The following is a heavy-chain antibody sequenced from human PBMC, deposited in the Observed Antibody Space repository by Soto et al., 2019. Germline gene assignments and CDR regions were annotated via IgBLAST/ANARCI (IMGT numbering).Heavy chain of an antibody. CDR3: ARGGDSSGYWGWFDP. CDR2: MNPNSGNT. CDR1: GYTFTSYD. Sequence: QVQLVQSGAEVKKPGASVKVSCKASGYTFTSYDINWVRQATGQGLEWMGWMNPNSGNTGYAQKCKGGVTXTXTXSXXTAYMELSSLRSEDTAVYYCARGGDSSGYWGWFDPWGQGTLVTVSS. J-gene: IGHJ5*02. V-gene: IGHV1-8*01. D-gene: IGHD3-22*01.